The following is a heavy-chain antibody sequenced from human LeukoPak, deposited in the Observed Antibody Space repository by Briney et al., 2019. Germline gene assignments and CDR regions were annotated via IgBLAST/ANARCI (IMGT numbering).Heavy chain of an antibody. D-gene: IGHD5-24*01. CDR1: GGSMSSYY. Sequence: SETLSLTCAVSGGSMSSYYWSWIRQPPGKGLEWIGYIHYSGDTKCNPSLKSRVTISVDTSKNQVSLQLNSVTAADTAVYYCARLKGDGYNLDYWGQGVLVTVSS. CDR2: IHYSGDT. V-gene: IGHV4-59*08. J-gene: IGHJ4*02. CDR3: ARLKGDGYNLDY.